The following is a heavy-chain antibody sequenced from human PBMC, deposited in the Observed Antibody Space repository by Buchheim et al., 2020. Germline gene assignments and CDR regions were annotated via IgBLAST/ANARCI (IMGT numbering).Heavy chain of an antibody. Sequence: QVQLQQWGAGLLKPSETLSLTCAVYGGSFSGYYWSWIRQPPGKGLEWIGEINHSGSTNYNPSLKSRVTISVDTSKHQFSLQLSSVTAADTAVYYCARGINHLWGLYYFDYWGQGTL. CDR1: GGSFSGYY. CDR3: ARGINHLWGLYYFDY. D-gene: IGHD3-3*02. V-gene: IGHV4-34*01. J-gene: IGHJ4*02. CDR2: INHSGST.